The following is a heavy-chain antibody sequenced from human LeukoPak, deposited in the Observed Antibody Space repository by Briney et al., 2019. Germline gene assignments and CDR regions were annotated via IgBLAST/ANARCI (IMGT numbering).Heavy chain of an antibody. D-gene: IGHD3-3*01. CDR1: GFILKNFA. CDR2: IRGRSDGDRSDGL. Sequence: GGSLRLSCAASGFILKNFALHWVRQAPGEGLEWVGRIRGRSDGDRSDGLAYADSVKGRFTISRDDAKNTAYLHMYSLKREDTALYFCTRSVGFGFDYWGQGTPAAVSS. V-gene: IGHV3-73*01. CDR3: TRSVGFGFDY. J-gene: IGHJ4*02.